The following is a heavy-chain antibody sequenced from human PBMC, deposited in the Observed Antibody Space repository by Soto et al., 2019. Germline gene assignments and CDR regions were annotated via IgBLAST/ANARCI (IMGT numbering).Heavy chain of an antibody. D-gene: IGHD1-26*01. CDR1: GGIFSSYA. CDR2: VIPVLGQA. J-gene: IGHJ4*02. Sequence: QVQLVQSGAEVKRLGSSVKVSCKASGGIFSSYAISWLRQAPGQGLEWMGAVIPVLGQASYAQALQDRVTITADESTRTAYMELSILTSEDTAVYFCARVGGVGAPPGADYWGQGTLVTVSS. CDR3: ARVGGVGAPPGADY. V-gene: IGHV1-69*01.